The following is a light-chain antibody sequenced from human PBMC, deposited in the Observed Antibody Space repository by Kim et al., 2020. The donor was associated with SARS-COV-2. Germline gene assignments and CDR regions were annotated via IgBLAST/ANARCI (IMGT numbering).Light chain of an antibody. CDR2: GAS. Sequence: EIVLTQSPGTLSLSPGERATLSCRASQSISSVYLAWYQQKPGQAPRLLIYGASSRFTGIPDRFSGSGSGTDFTLTISRLEPEYFAMYYCQQYSSSPRSFGGGTKVEIK. J-gene: IGKJ4*01. CDR1: QSISSVY. V-gene: IGKV3-20*01. CDR3: QQYSSSPRS.